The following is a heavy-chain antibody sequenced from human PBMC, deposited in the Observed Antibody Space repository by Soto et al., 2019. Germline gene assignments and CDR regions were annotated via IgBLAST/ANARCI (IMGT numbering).Heavy chain of an antibody. CDR2: IYYGGST. D-gene: IGHD3-3*01. J-gene: IGHJ6*02. CDR3: ARDSLFWSGYYGLGGMDV. CDR1: GASISSTDW. Sequence: LETLSLTCAVSGASISSTDWCTWIRQPPGKLLEWSGNIYYGGSTNYNPSLKSRATISVDTSKKHFSLKLSSVTAADTAVYYCARDSLFWSGYYGLGGMDVWGQGTTVTVSS. V-gene: IGHV4-61*01.